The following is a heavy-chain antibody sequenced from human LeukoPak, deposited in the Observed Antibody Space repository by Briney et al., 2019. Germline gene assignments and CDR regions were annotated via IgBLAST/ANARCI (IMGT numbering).Heavy chain of an antibody. Sequence: GGSLRLSCAASGFTFSSYAMHWVRQAPGKGLEYVSAISSNGGNTYYANSVKGRFTISRDNSKNTLYLQMGSLRAEDMAVYYCARGPILAGYYDYWGQGTLVTVSS. CDR3: ARGPILAGYYDY. CDR1: GFTFSSYA. CDR2: ISSNGGNT. V-gene: IGHV3-64*01. J-gene: IGHJ4*02. D-gene: IGHD3-9*01.